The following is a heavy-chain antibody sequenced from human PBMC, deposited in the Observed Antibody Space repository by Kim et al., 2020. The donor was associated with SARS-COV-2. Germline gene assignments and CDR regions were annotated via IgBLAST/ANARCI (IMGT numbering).Heavy chain of an antibody. CDR2: IWYDGSNK. CDR1: GFTFSSYG. V-gene: IGHV3-33*08. CDR3: ARDPRVRGGWGADI. D-gene: IGHD3-10*01. J-gene: IGHJ3*02. Sequence: GGSLRLSCAASGFTFSSYGMHWVRQAPGKGLEWVAVIWYDGSNKDYADSVMDRFTISRDNPKITLYLQMNILRVEDTAVYYCARDPRVRGGWGADIWGQVTMVSVSS.